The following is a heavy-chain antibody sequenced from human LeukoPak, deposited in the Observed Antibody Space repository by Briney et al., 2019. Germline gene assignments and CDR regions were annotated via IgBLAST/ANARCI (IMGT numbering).Heavy chain of an antibody. Sequence: SETLSLTCAVYGGSFSGYYWSWIRQPPGKGLEWIGEINHSGSTNYNPSLKSRATISVDTSKNQFSLKLSSVTATDTAVYYCARFCLHYYDSSGYSGYYFDYWGQGTLVTVSS. CDR2: INHSGST. CDR1: GGSFSGYY. J-gene: IGHJ4*02. CDR3: ARFCLHYYDSSGYSGYYFDY. D-gene: IGHD3-22*01. V-gene: IGHV4-34*01.